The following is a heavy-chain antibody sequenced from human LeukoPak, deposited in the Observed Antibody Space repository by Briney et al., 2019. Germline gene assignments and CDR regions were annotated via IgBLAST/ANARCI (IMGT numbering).Heavy chain of an antibody. CDR3: ASSPMVESSGWYAGYYYYGRDV. V-gene: IGHV1-69*06. CDR2: IIPIFGTA. D-gene: IGHD6-19*01. CDR1: GGALSSYA. Sequence: GSSVKVSCKASGGALSSYAISWVRQAPGQGLEWMGGIIPIFGTANYAQKFQGRVTITADKSTSTAYMELSRLRSEDTAVYYCASSPMVESSGWYAGYYYYGRDVWAKGPTVPVSS. J-gene: IGHJ6*04.